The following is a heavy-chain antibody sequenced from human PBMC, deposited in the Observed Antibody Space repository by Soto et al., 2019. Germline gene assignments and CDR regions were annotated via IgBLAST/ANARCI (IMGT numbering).Heavy chain of an antibody. CDR2: ISAYNGNT. J-gene: IGHJ4*02. CDR3: ARDLRSTYDSSGYSFDY. CDR1: GYTFTSYG. Sequence: GASVKVSCKASGYTFTSYGISWVRQAPGQGLEWMGWISAYNGNTNYAQKLQGRVTMTTDTSTSTAYMELRSLRSDDTAVYYCARDLRSTYDSSGYSFDYWGQGTLVTVS. D-gene: IGHD3-22*01. V-gene: IGHV1-18*01.